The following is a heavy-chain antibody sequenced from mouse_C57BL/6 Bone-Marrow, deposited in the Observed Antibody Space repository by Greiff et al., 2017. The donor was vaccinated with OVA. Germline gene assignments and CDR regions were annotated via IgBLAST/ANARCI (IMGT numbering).Heavy chain of an antibody. CDR3: ARGGQLRRQEPFYWYYDV. Sequence: VQLQQSGAELMKPGASVKLSCKATGYTFTGYWIEWVKQRPGHGLEWIGEILPGSGSTNYNEKFKGKATFTADTSSNTAYMQLSSLTTEDSAIYYCARGGQLRRQEPFYWYYDVWGTGTTVTVSS. J-gene: IGHJ1*03. D-gene: IGHD3-2*02. V-gene: IGHV1-9*01. CDR1: GYTFTGYW. CDR2: ILPGSGST.